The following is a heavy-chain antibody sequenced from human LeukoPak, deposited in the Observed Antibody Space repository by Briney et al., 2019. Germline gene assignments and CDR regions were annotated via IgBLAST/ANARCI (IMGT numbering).Heavy chain of an antibody. Sequence: GGSLRLSCAASGFTVSSNYMSWVRQAPGKGLEWVSVIYSAGSPKYADSVKGRIAITTDNSKNTLYLQMNSLRAEDTAVYYCARGLPFTNWGQGTMVTVSS. V-gene: IGHV3-66*01. CDR1: GFTVSSNY. J-gene: IGHJ3*01. CDR3: ARGLPFTN. D-gene: IGHD2-2*01. CDR2: IYSAGSP.